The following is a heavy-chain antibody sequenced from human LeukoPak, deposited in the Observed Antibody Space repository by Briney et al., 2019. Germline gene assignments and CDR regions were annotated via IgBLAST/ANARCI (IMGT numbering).Heavy chain of an antibody. CDR1: GGSIRSTTYY. CDR2: IYYSGNT. D-gene: IGHD3-22*01. J-gene: IGHJ4*02. CDR3: ARAPHFFDTSGSRYYFDY. V-gene: IGHV4-39*07. Sequence: SETLSLTCSVSGGSIRSTTYYWGWIRQPPGKGLEWIGSIYYSGNTYYSPSLMSRVTISVDTSKNQFSLNLSSVTAADTAVYYCARAPHFFDTSGSRYYFDYWGQGTLVTVSS.